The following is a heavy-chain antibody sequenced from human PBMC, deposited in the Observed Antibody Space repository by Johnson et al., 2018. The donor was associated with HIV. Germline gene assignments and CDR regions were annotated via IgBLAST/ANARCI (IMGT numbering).Heavy chain of an antibody. Sequence: LHLVESGGGLVKPGGSLRISCEASGMIFSNLWFNWVRQAPGKGLEWVGRIRSKSAGGTIEYAAPVKGRFTISRDDSRDTLYLQMNSLKTEDTAVYYCSTDHPTAPLIIMNAFDIWGQGTMVTVSS. V-gene: IGHV3-15*01. D-gene: IGHD3-16*02. CDR1: GMIFSNLW. J-gene: IGHJ3*02. CDR3: STDHPTAPLIIMNAFDI. CDR2: IRSKSAGGTI.